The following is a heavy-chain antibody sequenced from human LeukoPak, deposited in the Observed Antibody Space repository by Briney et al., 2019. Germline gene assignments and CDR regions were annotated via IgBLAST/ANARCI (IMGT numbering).Heavy chain of an antibody. D-gene: IGHD6-13*01. Sequence: SETLSLTCTVSGGSISSYYWSWLRQPAGKGLEWIGRIYTSGSTNYNPSLKSRVTMSVDTSKNQFSLKLSSVTAADTAVYYCARVVIQAAAGTTDYWGQGTLVTVSS. CDR2: IYTSGST. J-gene: IGHJ4*02. CDR3: ARVVIQAAAGTTDY. CDR1: GGSISSYY. V-gene: IGHV4-4*07.